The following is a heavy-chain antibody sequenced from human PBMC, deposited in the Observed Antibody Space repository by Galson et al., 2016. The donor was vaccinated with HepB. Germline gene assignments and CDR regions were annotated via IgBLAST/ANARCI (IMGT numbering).Heavy chain of an antibody. J-gene: IGHJ4*02. CDR1: GFTFSRYA. V-gene: IGHV3-64D*06. CDR3: VKDFDYVWGSFRFQTKYYFDY. Sequence: SLRLSCAASGFTFSRYALHWVRQAPGKGLEYVSAISSNGGTTYYAASVTGRFTISRDNFKNTLYLQMSSLRAEDTAVYYCVKDFDYVWGSFRFQTKYYFDYWGQGTLVTVSS. D-gene: IGHD3-16*02. CDR2: ISSNGGTT.